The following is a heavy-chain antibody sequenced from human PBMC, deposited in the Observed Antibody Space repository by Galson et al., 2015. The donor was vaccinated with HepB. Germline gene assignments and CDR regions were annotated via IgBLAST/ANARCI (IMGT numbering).Heavy chain of an antibody. Sequence: SVKVSCKVSGYTLIELSIHWVRQAAGKGPEWMGGFDPKDGKIIYAQRFRDRITLTEEPSTVTAYMELSSLRSEDTAVYYCSTLPPCFKTTCSRRGFESWGQGALVTVSS. J-gene: IGHJ4*02. CDR3: STLPPCFKTTCSRRGFES. CDR1: GYTLIELS. V-gene: IGHV1-24*01. D-gene: IGHD2-2*01. CDR2: FDPKDGKI.